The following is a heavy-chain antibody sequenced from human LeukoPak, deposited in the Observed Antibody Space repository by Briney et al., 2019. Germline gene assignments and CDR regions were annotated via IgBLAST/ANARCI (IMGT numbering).Heavy chain of an antibody. V-gene: IGHV4-31*03. CDR3: ARDRYSGYDWDFYYYGMDV. Sequence: PSQTLSLTCTVSGGSISSGGYYWSWIRQHPGKGLEWIGYIYYSGSTYYNPSLKSRVTISVDTSKNQFSLKLGSVTAADTAVYYCARDRYSGYDWDFYYYGMDVWGKGTTVTVSS. CDR2: IYYSGST. D-gene: IGHD5-12*01. J-gene: IGHJ6*04. CDR1: GGSISSGGYY.